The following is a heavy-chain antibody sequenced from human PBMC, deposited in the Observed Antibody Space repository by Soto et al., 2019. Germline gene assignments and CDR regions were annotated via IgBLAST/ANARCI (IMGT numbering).Heavy chain of an antibody. V-gene: IGHV3-21*01. CDR3: ARDRGSGYDPGDYYYGMDV. CDR1: GFTFSSYS. CDR2: ISSSSSYI. D-gene: IGHD5-12*01. Sequence: PGGSLRLSCAASGFTFSSYSMNWVRQAPGKGLEWVSSISSSSSYIYYADSVKGRFTISRDNAKNSLYLQMNSLRAEDTAVYYCARDRGSGYDPGDYYYGMDVWGQGTTVTVSS. J-gene: IGHJ6*02.